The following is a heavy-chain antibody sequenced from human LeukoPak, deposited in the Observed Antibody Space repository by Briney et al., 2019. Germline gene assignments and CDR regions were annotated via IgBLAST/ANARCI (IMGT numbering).Heavy chain of an antibody. CDR1: GASFSSGDQY. CDR3: SRGLDSRKLGY. J-gene: IGHJ4*02. V-gene: IGHV4-31*03. Sequence: SETLSLTCTVSGASFSSGDQYWNWIRQRPGEGLEWIGSIHPSGTLYDNPSLESRVTISIDTSKNQFSLNLNSVTAADTAVYFCSRGLDSRKLGYWGQGTLVTVSS. CDR2: IHPSGTL. D-gene: IGHD3-22*01.